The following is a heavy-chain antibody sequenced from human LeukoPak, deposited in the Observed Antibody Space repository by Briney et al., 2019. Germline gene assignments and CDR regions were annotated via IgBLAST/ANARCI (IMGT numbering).Heavy chain of an antibody. V-gene: IGHV1-18*01. Sequence: ASVKVSCKASGYTFINYGLSWMRQAPGQGLEWMGWISGYNGKTKYAQRLQGRVTMTTDTSTSTAYVELRSLRSDDTAVYYCARDIDPNYGDSYLDYWGQGTLVTVSS. D-gene: IGHD4-17*01. J-gene: IGHJ4*02. CDR1: GYTFINYG. CDR2: ISGYNGKT. CDR3: ARDIDPNYGDSYLDY.